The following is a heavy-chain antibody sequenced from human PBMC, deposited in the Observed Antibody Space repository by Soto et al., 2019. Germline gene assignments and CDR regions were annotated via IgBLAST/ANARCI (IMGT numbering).Heavy chain of an antibody. CDR1: GFTFSSYG. CDR2: ISYDGSNK. D-gene: IGHD5-12*01. Sequence: PGGSLRLSCAASGFTFSSYGMHWVRQAPGKGLEWVAVISYDGSNKYYADSVKGRFTISRDNSKNTLYLQMNSLRAEDTDVYYCAKDQGGRDGYKDSFDIWGQGTMVTVSS. J-gene: IGHJ3*02. V-gene: IGHV3-30*18. CDR3: AKDQGGRDGYKDSFDI.